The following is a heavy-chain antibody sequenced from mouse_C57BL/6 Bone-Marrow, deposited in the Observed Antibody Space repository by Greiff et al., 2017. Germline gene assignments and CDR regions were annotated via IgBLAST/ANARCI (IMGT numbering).Heavy chain of an antibody. CDR2: ISYDGSN. D-gene: IGHD1-1*02. Sequence: DVQLQESGPGLVKPSQSLSLTCSVTGYSITSGYYWNWIRQFPGNKLEWMGYISYDGSNNYNPSLKNRISITRDTSKNQFFLKLNSVTTEDTATYYCARGLDYGAYWGQGTLVTVSA. V-gene: IGHV3-6*01. CDR3: ARGLDYGAY. CDR1: GYSITSGYY. J-gene: IGHJ3*01.